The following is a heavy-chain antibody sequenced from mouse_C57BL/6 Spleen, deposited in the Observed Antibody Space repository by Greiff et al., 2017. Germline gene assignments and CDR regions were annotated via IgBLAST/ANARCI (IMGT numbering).Heavy chain of an antibody. CDR3: ANYGSPYWYFDV. CDR2: IYPGDGDT. CDR1: GYAFSSSW. Sequence: VQLQQSGPELVKPGASVKISCKASGYAFSSSWMNWVKQRPGKGLEWIGRIYPGDGDTNYNGKFKGKATLTAVKSSSTAYMQLSSLTSEDSAVYFCANYGSPYWYFDVWGTGTTVTVSS. J-gene: IGHJ1*03. V-gene: IGHV1-82*01. D-gene: IGHD1-1*01.